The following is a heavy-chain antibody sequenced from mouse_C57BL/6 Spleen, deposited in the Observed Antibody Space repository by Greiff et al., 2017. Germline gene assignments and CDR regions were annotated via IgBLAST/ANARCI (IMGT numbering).Heavy chain of an antibody. D-gene: IGHD1-1*01. CDR1: GYTFTSYW. Sequence: QVQLQQPGAELVRPGTSVKLSCKASGYTFTSYWMHWVKQRPGQGLEWIGVIDPSDSYTNYNQKFKGKATLTVDTSSSTAYMQLSSLTSEDSAVYYCARNDYYGRSYGFDYWGQGTTLTVSS. CDR2: IDPSDSYT. CDR3: ARNDYYGRSYGFDY. V-gene: IGHV1-59*01. J-gene: IGHJ2*01.